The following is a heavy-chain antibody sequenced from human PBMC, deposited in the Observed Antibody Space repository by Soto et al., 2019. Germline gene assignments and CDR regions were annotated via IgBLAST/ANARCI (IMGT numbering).Heavy chain of an antibody. Sequence: PSETLSLTCTVSGGSISCYCWSWVRQPAGKGLEWVGRIYSDGTTNYSPSLKSRVTMSLDTSKDQFSLHLNSVTAADTAVYYCSRVGCSNSKCYTRGMDVWGQGTTGTVSS. V-gene: IGHV4-4*07. CDR3: SRVGCSNSKCYTRGMDV. CDR2: IYSDGTT. J-gene: IGHJ6*02. D-gene: IGHD2-2*01. CDR1: GGSISCYC.